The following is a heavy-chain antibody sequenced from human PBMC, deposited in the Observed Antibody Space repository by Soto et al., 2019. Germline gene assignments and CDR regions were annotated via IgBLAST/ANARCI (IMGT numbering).Heavy chain of an antibody. V-gene: IGHV3-9*01. Sequence: GGSLRLSCAASGFTFDDYAMHWVRQAPGKGLEWVSGISWNSGSIGYADSVKGRFTISRDNAKNSLYLQMNSLRAEYTALYYCAKEGRRGYSYGYNYYGMDVRGQGTTFTVSS. D-gene: IGHD5-18*01. CDR2: ISWNSGSI. J-gene: IGHJ6*02. CDR1: GFTFDDYA. CDR3: AKEGRRGYSYGYNYYGMDV.